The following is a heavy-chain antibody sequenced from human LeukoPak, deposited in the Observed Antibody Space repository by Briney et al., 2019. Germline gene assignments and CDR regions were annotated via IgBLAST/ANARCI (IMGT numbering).Heavy chain of an antibody. V-gene: IGHV4-34*01. J-gene: IGHJ4*02. D-gene: IGHD6-6*01. CDR3: ARGQDLAARRFDY. CDR1: GGSFSGYY. CDR2: INHSGST. Sequence: KPSETLSLTCAVYGGSFSGYYWSWIRQPPGKGLEWIGEINHSGSTNYNPSLKSRVTISVDTSKNQFSLKLSSVTAADTAVYYCARGQDLAARRFDYWGQGTLVTVSS.